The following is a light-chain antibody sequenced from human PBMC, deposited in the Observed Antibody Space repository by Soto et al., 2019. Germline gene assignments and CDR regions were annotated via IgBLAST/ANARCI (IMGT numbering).Light chain of an antibody. CDR3: QQDYNSLT. Sequence: EIVMTQSPATLSLSPGERATLSCRASQSVSSSYLSWYQQRPGQAPRLLIYGASTRATGIPARFSGSGSGTDFTLTISSLQPEDFAVYYCQQDYNSLTFGGGTKVEI. CDR1: QSVSSSY. V-gene: IGKV3D-7*01. CDR2: GAS. J-gene: IGKJ4*01.